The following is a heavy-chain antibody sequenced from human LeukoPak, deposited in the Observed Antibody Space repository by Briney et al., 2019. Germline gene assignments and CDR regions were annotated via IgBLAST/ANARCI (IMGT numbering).Heavy chain of an antibody. Sequence: ASVKVSCKASGYTLTSYDINWVRQATGQGLEWMGWMNPNSGRTGYAQNFQGRITITRNTSISTAYMELSSLRSEDAAVYYCTRETSSRYFDYWGQGTLVTVSS. CDR3: TRETSSRYFDY. V-gene: IGHV1-8*01. CDR1: GYTLTSYD. J-gene: IGHJ4*02. CDR2: MNPNSGRT.